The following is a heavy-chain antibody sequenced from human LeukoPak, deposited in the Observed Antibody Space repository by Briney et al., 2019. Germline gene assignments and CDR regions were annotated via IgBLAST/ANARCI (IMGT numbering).Heavy chain of an antibody. D-gene: IGHD1-14*01. V-gene: IGHV4-39*01. Sequence: SETLSLTCTVSGGSISSSSYYWGWIRQPPGTGLEWIGSIYYSGSTYYNPSLKSRVTISVDTSKNQFSLKLSSVTAADTAVYYCARQHRGYYYYYMDVWGKGTTVTISS. CDR1: GGSISSSSYY. CDR2: IYYSGST. CDR3: ARQHRGYYYYYMDV. J-gene: IGHJ6*03.